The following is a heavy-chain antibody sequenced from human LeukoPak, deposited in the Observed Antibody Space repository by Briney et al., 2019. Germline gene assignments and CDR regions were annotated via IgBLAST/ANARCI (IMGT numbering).Heavy chain of an antibody. J-gene: IGHJ5*02. CDR2: IIPIFGTA. V-gene: IGHV1-69*01. CDR1: GGTFSSYA. D-gene: IGHD2-2*01. Sequence: GSSVKVSCEASGGTFSSYAISWVRQAPGQGLEWMGGIIPIFGTANYAQKFQGRVTITADESTSTAYMELSSLRSEDTAVYYCARVGCSSTSCYEPYNWFDPWGQGTLVTVSS. CDR3: ARVGCSSTSCYEPYNWFDP.